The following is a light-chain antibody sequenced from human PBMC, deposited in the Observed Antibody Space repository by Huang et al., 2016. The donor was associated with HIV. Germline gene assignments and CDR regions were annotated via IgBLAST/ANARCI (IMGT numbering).Light chain of an antibody. CDR2: GAS. CDR1: QRVSSN. Sequence: EVVMTQSPVTLVVSPGERVTLSCRASQRVSSNLAWYQQKPGQAPRLLMFGASTRATGITDNFSGSGSGTDFALTINRLQTEDVALYYCQQYNNWPLTFGQGTKVEIK. J-gene: IGKJ1*01. V-gene: IGKV3-15*01. CDR3: QQYNNWPLT.